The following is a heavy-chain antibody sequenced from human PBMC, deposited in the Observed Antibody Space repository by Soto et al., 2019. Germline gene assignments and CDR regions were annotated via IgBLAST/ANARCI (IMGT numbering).Heavy chain of an antibody. CDR2: INAGNGNT. CDR1: GYNFASYA. Sequence: ASVKVSCKASGYNFASYALHWVRQAPGQRLEWMGWINAGNGNTKYSQILQGRVTITRDTSASTVYMELSSLRSEDTAMYYCARDLDGRFYSEYFQHWGQGTPVTVSS. J-gene: IGHJ1*01. CDR3: ARDLDGRFYSEYFQH. V-gene: IGHV1-3*01. D-gene: IGHD1-26*01.